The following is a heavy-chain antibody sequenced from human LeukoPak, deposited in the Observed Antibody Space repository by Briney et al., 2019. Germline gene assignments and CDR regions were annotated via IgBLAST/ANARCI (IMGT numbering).Heavy chain of an antibody. D-gene: IGHD1-14*01. Sequence: GGSLRLSCAASGSTFSSYSMNWVRQAPGKGLEWVSSISSSSSYIYYADSVKGRFTISRDNAKNSLYLQMNSLRAEDTAVYYCARGLGTEGFDYWGQGTLVTVSS. V-gene: IGHV3-21*04. CDR2: ISSSSSYI. J-gene: IGHJ4*02. CDR1: GSTFSSYS. CDR3: ARGLGTEGFDY.